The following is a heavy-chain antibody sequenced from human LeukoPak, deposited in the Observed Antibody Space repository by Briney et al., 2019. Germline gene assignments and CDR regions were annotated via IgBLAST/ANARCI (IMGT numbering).Heavy chain of an antibody. CDR2: ISHDGNNK. J-gene: IGHJ4*02. V-gene: IGHV3-30*18. Sequence: GGSLRLSCAASGFPFSEYGIYGGRQAPGKGREWRAVISHDGNNKYYADSLKGRITISRDTSMNQLSLQLNSLRAEDTAVYYCAKVRWGRDNALDSWGQGTLVTGSS. CDR3: AKVRWGRDNALDS. CDR1: GFPFSEYG. D-gene: IGHD7-27*01.